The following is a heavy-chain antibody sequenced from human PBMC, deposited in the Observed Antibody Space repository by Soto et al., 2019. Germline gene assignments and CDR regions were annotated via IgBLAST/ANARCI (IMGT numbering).Heavy chain of an antibody. CDR3: AKYPYGSSSDYYYMDV. D-gene: IGHD6-6*01. Sequence: QVQLQESGPGLVKPSQTLSLTCTVSGGSISSGAYYWSWIRQYPGRGLEWIGYIYYSGSTYYNPSLESRVTISIATSQNQFLLKLSSVTVADTAVYFCAKYPYGSSSDYYYMDVWGKGTTVTVSS. CDR2: IYYSGST. J-gene: IGHJ6*03. V-gene: IGHV4-31*03. CDR1: GGSISSGAYY.